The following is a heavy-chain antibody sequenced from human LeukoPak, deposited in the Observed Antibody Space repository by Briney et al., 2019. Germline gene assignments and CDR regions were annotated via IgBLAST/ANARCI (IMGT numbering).Heavy chain of an antibody. V-gene: IGHV2-5*01. CDR1: GGSISSYYW. D-gene: IGHD2-2*01. CDR3: AHSKDIVVVPAAIPFSDAFDI. Sequence: TLSLTRTVSGGSISSYYWSWIRQPPGKALEWLALIYWNDDKRYSPSLKSRLTITKDTSKNQVVLTMTNMDPVDTATYYCAHSKDIVVVPAAIPFSDAFDIWGQGTMVTVSS. CDR2: IYWNDDK. J-gene: IGHJ3*02.